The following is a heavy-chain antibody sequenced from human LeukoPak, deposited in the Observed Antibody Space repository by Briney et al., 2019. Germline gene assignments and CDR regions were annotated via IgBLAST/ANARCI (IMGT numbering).Heavy chain of an antibody. D-gene: IGHD5-18*01. Sequence: ASVKVSCKASGYTFTTYDINWVRQATGQGLEWMGWMNPNSGNIGYARKFQGRVTMTRNTSISTAFMELSGLRSEDTAVHFCARRNTAMVAGLDYWGQGSLVTVSS. V-gene: IGHV1-8*01. J-gene: IGHJ4*02. CDR1: GYTFTTYD. CDR3: ARRNTAMVAGLDY. CDR2: MNPNSGNI.